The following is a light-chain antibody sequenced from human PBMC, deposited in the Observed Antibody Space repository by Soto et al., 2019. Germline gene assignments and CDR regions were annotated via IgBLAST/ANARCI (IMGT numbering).Light chain of an antibody. V-gene: IGLV2-14*01. CDR3: SSYTNNITLVG. CDR2: EVS. CDR1: SSDVGGYNY. Sequence: QSALTQPASVSGSPGQSITISCTGTSSDVGGYNYVSWYQHHPGKAPKLIIYEVSNRPSGVSNRFSASKSGNSSSLTISVLHAEDDADYYCSSYTNNITLVGFGGGTKLTVL. J-gene: IGLJ2*01.